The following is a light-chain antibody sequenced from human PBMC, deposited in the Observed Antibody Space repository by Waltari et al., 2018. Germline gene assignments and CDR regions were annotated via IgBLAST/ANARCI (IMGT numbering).Light chain of an antibody. Sequence: MQLSQSPSSLSSSLGVRRHITCRASQGITSYLAWYQQKPGKAPNLLIYAASSLQSGVPSRFSGSGSGTDFTLTISSLQPEDFATYYCQQLNSIPPTFGGGTNVEIK. CDR2: AAS. V-gene: IGKV1-9*01. J-gene: IGKJ4*01. CDR3: QQLNSIPPT. CDR1: QGITSY.